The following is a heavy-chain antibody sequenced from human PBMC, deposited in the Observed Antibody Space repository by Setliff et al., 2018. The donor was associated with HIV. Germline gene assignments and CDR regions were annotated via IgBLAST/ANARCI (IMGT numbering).Heavy chain of an antibody. D-gene: IGHD2-8*02. Sequence: ASVKVSCKTSGFTFTTYGITWVRQAPGQGLEWMGWISGYNGNTNYARNFRGRVTMTTDASTSTAFMELYNLRSDDTAVYYCVREFSWSAFYFDSWGQGTLVTVSS. V-gene: IGHV1-18*01. CDR3: VREFSWSAFYFDS. CDR2: ISGYNGNT. J-gene: IGHJ4*02. CDR1: GFTFTTYG.